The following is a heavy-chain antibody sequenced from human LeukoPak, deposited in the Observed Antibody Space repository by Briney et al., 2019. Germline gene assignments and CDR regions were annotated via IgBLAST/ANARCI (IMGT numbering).Heavy chain of an antibody. CDR3: ARSSIAVAGTIDY. V-gene: IGHV4-59*01. CDR2: IYYSGST. D-gene: IGHD6-19*01. Sequence: SETLSLTCTVSGGSISSYYWSWIRQPPGKGLEWIGYIYYSGSTNYNPSLKSRVTISVDTSKNQFSLKLSSVTAADTAVYYCARSSIAVAGTIDYWGQGSLVTVSS. J-gene: IGHJ4*02. CDR1: GGSISSYY.